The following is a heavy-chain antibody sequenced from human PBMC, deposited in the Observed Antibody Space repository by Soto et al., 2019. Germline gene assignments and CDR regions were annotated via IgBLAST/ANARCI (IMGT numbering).Heavy chain of an antibody. CDR1: GFTFNSYP. D-gene: IGHD2-2*01. J-gene: IGHJ4*02. V-gene: IGHV3-30-3*01. Sequence: QVQLVESGGGVVQPGRSLRLSCAASGFTFNSYPMHWVRQAPGKGLEWVAVISYDGSNKYYADSVRGRFTFSRDNSKNTLYLQMNSLRAEDTAVYYCARGGVPAVTVGDYWGQGTLVTVSS. CDR3: ARGGVPAVTVGDY. CDR2: ISYDGSNK.